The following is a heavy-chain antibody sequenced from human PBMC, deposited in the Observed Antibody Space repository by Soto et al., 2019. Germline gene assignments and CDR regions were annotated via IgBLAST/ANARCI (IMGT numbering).Heavy chain of an antibody. Sequence: QGQLQESGPGLVKPSETLSLTCTVSGGSISGGVYYWSWIRQPPGKCLEWIGYIYDSGSTYYNPSLKSRVTISVDTSKNQFSLRLSSVTAADTAVYYCAREIIPLTTDWYFDLWGRGTLVTVSS. CDR2: IYDSGST. V-gene: IGHV4-30-4*01. CDR3: AREIIPLTTDWYFDL. D-gene: IGHD4-17*01. CDR1: GGSISGGVYY. J-gene: IGHJ2*01.